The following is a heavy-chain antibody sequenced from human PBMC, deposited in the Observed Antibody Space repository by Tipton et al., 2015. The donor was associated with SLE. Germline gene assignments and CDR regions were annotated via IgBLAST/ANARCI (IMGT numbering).Heavy chain of an antibody. D-gene: IGHD3-10*01. CDR1: GYTFTGYY. J-gene: IGHJ6*02. V-gene: IGHV1-2*02. CDR2: INPNSGGT. CDR3: ARKVLDFGEFEDYYYGMDV. Sequence: QLVQSGAEVKKPGASVKVSCKASGYTFTGYYMHWVRQAPGQGLEWMGWINPNSGGTNYAQKFQDRVSMTRDTSISTAYLELSRLRSDDTAVYYCARKVLDFGEFEDYYYGMDVWGQGTTVTVSS.